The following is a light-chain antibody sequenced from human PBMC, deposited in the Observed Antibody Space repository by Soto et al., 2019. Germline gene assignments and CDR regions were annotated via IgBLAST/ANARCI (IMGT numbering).Light chain of an antibody. J-gene: IGKJ1*01. V-gene: IGKV3-15*01. CDR3: QHYNNWPPWT. CDR1: ERISSN. CDR2: GAS. Sequence: EIVMTQSPATLSVSPGERATLSCRASERISSNLASYQQEPGQAPRLLIYGASTRGTGIPARFSGSGSGTAFTLTISSLQSEDFAVSFCQHYNNWPPWTFGQGTKVEI.